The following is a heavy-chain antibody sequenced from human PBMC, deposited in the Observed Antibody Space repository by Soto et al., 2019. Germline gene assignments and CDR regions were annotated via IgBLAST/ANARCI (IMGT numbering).Heavy chain of an antibody. V-gene: IGHV3-30-3*01. J-gene: IGHJ4*02. CDR3: ARDDEGGSDCDLGY. Sequence: QVQLVESGGGVVQPGRSLRLSCAVSGFTLSSHAMHWVRQAPGKGLEWVALILSDGSNKYYADSVKGRFTTSRDNSKNTMYLQMNSLSVEDTAVYYCARDDEGGSDCDLGYWGQGALGTVSS. D-gene: IGHD1-26*01. CDR1: GFTLSSHA. CDR2: ILSDGSNK.